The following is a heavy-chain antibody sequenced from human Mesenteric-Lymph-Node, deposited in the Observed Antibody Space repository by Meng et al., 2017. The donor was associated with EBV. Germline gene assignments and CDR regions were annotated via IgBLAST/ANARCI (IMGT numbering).Heavy chain of an antibody. Sequence: GQVWPSESGVKKPGASGKVSGKASGNSFTSYAMHWVRQAPGQRLEWMGWINAGNGNTKYSQKFQGRVTITRDTSASTAYMELSSLRSEDTAVYYCARSQSNYFDYWGQGTLVTVSS. CDR1: GNSFTSYA. J-gene: IGHJ4*02. V-gene: IGHV1-3*01. CDR3: ARSQSNYFDY. CDR2: INAGNGNT.